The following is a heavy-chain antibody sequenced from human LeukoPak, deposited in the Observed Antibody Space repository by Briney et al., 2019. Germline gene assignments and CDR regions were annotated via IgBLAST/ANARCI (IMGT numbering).Heavy chain of an antibody. V-gene: IGHV3-48*01. J-gene: IGHJ4*02. D-gene: IGHD3-3*01. CDR3: AREMNQGITIFGVVRKNYFDY. Sequence: GGSLRLSCAASGFTFSSYSMNWVRQAPGKGLEWVSYISSSSSTIYYADSVKGRFTISRDNAKSSLYLQMNSLRAEDTAVYYCAREMNQGITIFGVVRKNYFDYWGQGTLVTVSS. CDR2: ISSSSSTI. CDR1: GFTFSSYS.